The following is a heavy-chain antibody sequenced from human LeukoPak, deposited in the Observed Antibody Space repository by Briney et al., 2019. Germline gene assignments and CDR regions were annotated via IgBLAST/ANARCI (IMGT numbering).Heavy chain of an antibody. J-gene: IGHJ5*02. Sequence: SETLSLTCAVYGGSFSGYYWSWIRQPPGKGLEWIGYIYYSGSTNYNLSLKSRVTISVDTSKNQFSLKLSSVIAADTAVYYCARGPLGAPAGNWFDPWGQGTLVTVSS. D-gene: IGHD1-26*01. CDR3: ARGPLGAPAGNWFDP. V-gene: IGHV4-59*01. CDR2: IYYSGST. CDR1: GGSFSGYY.